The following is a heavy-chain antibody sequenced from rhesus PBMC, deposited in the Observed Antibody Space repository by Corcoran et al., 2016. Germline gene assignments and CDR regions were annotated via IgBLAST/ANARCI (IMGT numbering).Heavy chain of an antibody. D-gene: IGHD4-29*01. V-gene: IGHV4-173*01. CDR2: ISGSRWTT. Sequence: QLQLQESGPGLVKPSETLSLTCAVSGGSISSNYWSWTRQPPGKGLEWIGRISGSRWTTDYNPSLKRRVTISTDTSKHQFSLNLGSVTAADTAVYYCARSWGSRYYFDYWGQGVLVTVSS. CDR3: ARSWGSRYYFDY. J-gene: IGHJ4*01. CDR1: GGSISSNY.